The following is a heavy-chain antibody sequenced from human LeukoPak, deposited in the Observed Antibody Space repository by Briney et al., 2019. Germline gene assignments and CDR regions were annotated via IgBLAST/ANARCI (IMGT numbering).Heavy chain of an antibody. Sequence: GGFLRLSCVTSGFSFSTYAMTWFRQAPGKGLEWVSGMVGSGKTYYADSVKGRFTISRDNSKNTVYLQMNSLRVEDTAIYYCAKDMHSGDGRWEFDPWGRGTLVTVSS. D-gene: IGHD4-17*01. V-gene: IGHV3-23*01. CDR1: GFSFSTYA. CDR3: AKDMHSGDGRWEFDP. J-gene: IGHJ5*02. CDR2: MVGSGKT.